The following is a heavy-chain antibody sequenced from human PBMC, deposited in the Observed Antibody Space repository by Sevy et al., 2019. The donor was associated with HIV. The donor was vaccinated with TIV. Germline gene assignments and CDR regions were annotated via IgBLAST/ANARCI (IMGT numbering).Heavy chain of an antibody. CDR3: ITRPNYDNSGYYYPKFDH. Sequence: GGSLRLSCAASGFTFTNSWMSWVLQAPGKALEWVGRLRSNSDGTTTDYAAPVKGRFTISRDDSKNTVYLQMSGLEIEYTAVYYCITRPNYDNSGYYYPKFDHWGQGTLVTVSS. CDR2: LRSNSDGTTT. J-gene: IGHJ4*02. V-gene: IGHV3-15*01. CDR1: GFTFTNSW. D-gene: IGHD3-22*01.